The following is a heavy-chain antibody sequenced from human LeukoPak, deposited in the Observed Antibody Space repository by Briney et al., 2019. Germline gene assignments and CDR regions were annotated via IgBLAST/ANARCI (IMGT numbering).Heavy chain of an antibody. D-gene: IGHD5-24*01. CDR2: INPSGGST. CDR1: GYTFTSYY. CDR3: ARVGEMATIAGY. V-gene: IGHV1-46*01. Sequence: ASVKVSCKASGYTFTSYYMHWVRQAPGQGLEWMGIINPSGGSTSYAQKFQGKVTMTRDTSTSTVYMELSSLRSEDTAVYYCARVGEMATIAGYWGQGTLVTVSS. J-gene: IGHJ4*02.